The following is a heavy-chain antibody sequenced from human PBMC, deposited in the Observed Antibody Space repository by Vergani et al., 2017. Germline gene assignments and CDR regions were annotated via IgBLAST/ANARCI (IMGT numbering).Heavy chain of an antibody. J-gene: IGHJ4*02. CDR3: AKDGGDYGDYVIY. CDR2: ISYDGSNK. D-gene: IGHD4-17*01. Sequence: VQLLESGGGLVQPGGSLRLSCAASGFTFSNYAMTWVRQAPGKGLEWVAVISYDGSNKYYADSVKGRFTISRDKSKNTLYLQMNSLRAEDTAVYYCAKDGGDYGDYVIYWGQGTLVTVSS. V-gene: IGHV3-30*18. CDR1: GFTFSNYA.